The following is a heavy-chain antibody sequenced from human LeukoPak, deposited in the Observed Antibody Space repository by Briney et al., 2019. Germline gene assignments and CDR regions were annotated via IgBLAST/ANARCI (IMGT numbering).Heavy chain of an antibody. CDR2: THYSGNA. J-gene: IGHJ4*02. CDR1: GGSITGSGYV. D-gene: IGHD3-10*01. Sequence: PSETLSLTCTVSGGSITGSGYVWGWIRQPPGKGLEWIGTTHYSGNAYYSPSLKSRVSISVDTSKNQFSLKLSSVTAADTAIYYCAGTPSNLKFGEFWGQGTLVIVSS. CDR3: AGTPSNLKFGEF. V-gene: IGHV4-39*01.